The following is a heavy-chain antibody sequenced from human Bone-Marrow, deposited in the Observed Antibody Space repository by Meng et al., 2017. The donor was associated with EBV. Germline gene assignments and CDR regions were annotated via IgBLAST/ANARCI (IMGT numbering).Heavy chain of an antibody. Sequence: VQSGKVGDEAETPVNLVKISCKASGGNFSSYAISWVREAPGQGLGGMGGIIPIFSTANYVQKFQGRITITADESTSTAYMELSSLRSEDTAVYYCARVTRGLFDYWGQGTLVTVSS. CDR1: GGNFSSYA. CDR3: ARVTRGLFDY. V-gene: IGHV1-69*01. CDR2: IIPIFSTA. D-gene: IGHD5-24*01. J-gene: IGHJ4*02.